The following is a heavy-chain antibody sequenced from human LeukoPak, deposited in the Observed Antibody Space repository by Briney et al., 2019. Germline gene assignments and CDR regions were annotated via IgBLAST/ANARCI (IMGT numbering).Heavy chain of an antibody. CDR1: GGSFSGYY. D-gene: IGHD3-10*01. J-gene: IGHJ5*02. Sequence: SETLSLTCAVYGGSFSGYYWSWIRQPPGKGLEWIGEINHSGTINYNPSLKSRVTISVDTSKNQFSLKLSSVTAADTAVYYCARENYYGSGSYSPWGQGTLVTVSS. CDR2: INHSGTI. V-gene: IGHV4-34*01. CDR3: ARENYYGSGSYSP.